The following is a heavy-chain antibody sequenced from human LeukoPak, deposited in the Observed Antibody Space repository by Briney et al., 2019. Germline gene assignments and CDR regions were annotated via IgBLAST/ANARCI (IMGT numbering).Heavy chain of an antibody. CDR1: GGSISSSDYY. CDR2: IYYGGST. CDR3: ARALGYCSGGSCTRGYNWFDP. D-gene: IGHD2-15*01. V-gene: IGHV4-39*01. Sequence: SETLSLTCTVSGGSISSSDYYWGWIRQPPGKGLEWIGSIYYGGSTYYNPSLKSRVTISVDTSMNQFSLKLSFVTTADTAVYYCARALGYCSGGSCTRGYNWFDPWGQGTPVTVPS. J-gene: IGHJ5*02.